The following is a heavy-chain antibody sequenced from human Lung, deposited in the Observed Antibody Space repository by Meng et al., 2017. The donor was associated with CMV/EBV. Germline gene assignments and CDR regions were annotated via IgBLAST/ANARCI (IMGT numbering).Heavy chain of an antibody. CDR3: AISLGGPYDFWSGYFNYGMDV. Sequence: ASXXVSXKASGYTXTSYGISWVRQAPGQGLEWMGWISAYNGNTNYAQRLQGRVTMTTDTSTSTAYMELRSLRSDDTAVYYCAISLGGPYDFWSGYFNYGMDVXGQGXTVTVSS. CDR2: ISAYNGNT. D-gene: IGHD3-3*01. J-gene: IGHJ6*02. CDR1: GYTXTSYG. V-gene: IGHV1-18*01.